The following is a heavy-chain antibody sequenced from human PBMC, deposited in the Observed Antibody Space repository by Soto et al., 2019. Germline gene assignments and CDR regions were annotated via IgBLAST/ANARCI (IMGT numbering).Heavy chain of an antibody. V-gene: IGHV4-59*08. CDR1: GGSISNYY. J-gene: IGHJ3*02. D-gene: IGHD3-22*01. CDR2: IFHTGTT. CDR3: TTEAYDNSGSLAFDI. Sequence: SETLSLTCTVSGGSISNYYYSWIRQPPGKGLEWIGYIFHTGTTSYNPSLKSRVAMSVDPSQSQFSLKLNSVTAADTAVYYCTTEAYDNSGSLAFDIWGQGTLVTVSS.